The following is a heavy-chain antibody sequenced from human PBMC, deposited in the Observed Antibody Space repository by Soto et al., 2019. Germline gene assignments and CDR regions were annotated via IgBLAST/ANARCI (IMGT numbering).Heavy chain of an antibody. V-gene: IGHV1-8*01. CDR2: MNPNSGNT. CDR3: ARDRSNYVAHYGMDV. CDR1: GYTFTSYD. Sequence: GASVKVSCKASGYTFTSYDINWVRQATGQGLEWMGWMNPNSGNTGYAQKFQGRVTMTRNTSISTAYMELSSLRSEDTAVYYCARDRSNYVAHYGMDVWGQGTTVTVSS. J-gene: IGHJ6*02. D-gene: IGHD4-4*01.